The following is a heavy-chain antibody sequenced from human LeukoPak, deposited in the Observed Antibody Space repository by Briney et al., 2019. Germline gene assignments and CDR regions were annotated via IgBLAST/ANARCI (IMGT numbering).Heavy chain of an antibody. CDR3: ARGLAGAYRIMDV. V-gene: IGHV3-74*01. Sequence: GVSLRLSCVASGFTFNSYWIHWVREGPGKGLVWVSLISADGTTTTYADSVRGRFTVSRDNAKNTLYVQMNSLRAEDAAVYYCARGLAGAYRIMDVWGQGTTVTVS. D-gene: IGHD6-19*01. CDR2: ISADGTTT. J-gene: IGHJ6*02. CDR1: GFTFNSYW.